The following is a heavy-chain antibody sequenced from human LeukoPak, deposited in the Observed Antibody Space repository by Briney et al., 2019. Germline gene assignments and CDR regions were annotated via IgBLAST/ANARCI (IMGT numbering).Heavy chain of an antibody. D-gene: IGHD3-22*01. CDR3: GRAGVYSASSGYGPDR. CDR2: IHSGGET. V-gene: IGHV3-53*01. J-gene: IGHJ5*02. Sequence: GGSPRLSCAASGFSVSNNYMSWVRQAPGKGLEWVSVIHSGGETYYTDSVKGRFTISRDNSKNTLYLQVNSLRAEDTAVYYCGRAGVYSASSGYGPDRWGQGTLVTVSS. CDR1: GFSVSNNY.